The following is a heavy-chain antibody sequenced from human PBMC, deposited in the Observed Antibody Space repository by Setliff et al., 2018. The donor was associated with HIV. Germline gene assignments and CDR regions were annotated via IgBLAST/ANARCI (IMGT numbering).Heavy chain of an antibody. J-gene: IGHJ4*02. CDR2: IYYSGST. Sequence: ASETLSLTCTVSAGSIRSSTYYWAWIRQPPGKGLEWIGTIYYSGSTYYNPSLKSRATISVDMPKNQFSLRLSSVTAADTAVYYCIIAYSSGWLAPMGFDSWGQGTLVTVSS. D-gene: IGHD6-19*01. CDR3: IIAYSSGWLAPMGFDS. CDR1: AGSIRSSTYY. V-gene: IGHV4-39*01.